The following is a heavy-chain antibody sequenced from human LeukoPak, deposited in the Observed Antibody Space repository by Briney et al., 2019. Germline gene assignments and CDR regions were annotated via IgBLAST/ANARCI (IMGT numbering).Heavy chain of an antibody. V-gene: IGHV3-53*05. CDR3: AKASSAGYYDILTGYYRSYYFDY. D-gene: IGHD3-9*01. CDR2: IYSGGST. CDR1: GFTVSSNY. J-gene: IGHJ4*02. Sequence: GGSLRLSCAASGFTVSSNYMSWVRQAPGKGLEWVSVIYSGGSTYYADSVKGRFTISRDNSKNTLYLQMNSLRAEDMALYYCAKASSAGYYDILTGYYRSYYFDYWGQGTLVTVSS.